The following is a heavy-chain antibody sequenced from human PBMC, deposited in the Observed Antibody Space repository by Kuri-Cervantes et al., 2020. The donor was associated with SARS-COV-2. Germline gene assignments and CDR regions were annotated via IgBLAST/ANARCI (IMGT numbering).Heavy chain of an antibody. J-gene: IGHJ6*02. CDR2: IGTAGDT. D-gene: IGHD6-13*01. Sequence: GESLKISCAASGFIFSSYDMHWVRQATRKGLEWVSTIGTAGDTYYPGSVKGRFTISRENAKNSLYLQMNSLRAGDTAVYYCARDRRVARSWYSADYYYYGMDVWGQGTTVTVSS. CDR1: GFIFSSYD. V-gene: IGHV3-13*04. CDR3: ARDRRVARSWYSADYYYYGMDV.